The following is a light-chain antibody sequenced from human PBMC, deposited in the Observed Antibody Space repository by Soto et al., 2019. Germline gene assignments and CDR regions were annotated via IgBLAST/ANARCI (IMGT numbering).Light chain of an antibody. J-gene: IGKJ2*01. Sequence: EIVMTQSPATLSVSPGERVTLSCRASQSVRSNLAWYQQKPGQAPRLLIYGASTRATGIPARFTGSGSGTEFTLTISSLQSEDFAMYYCQQYNNWPPYTFGQGTNLEIK. CDR2: GAS. V-gene: IGKV3-15*01. CDR3: QQYNNWPPYT. CDR1: QSVRSN.